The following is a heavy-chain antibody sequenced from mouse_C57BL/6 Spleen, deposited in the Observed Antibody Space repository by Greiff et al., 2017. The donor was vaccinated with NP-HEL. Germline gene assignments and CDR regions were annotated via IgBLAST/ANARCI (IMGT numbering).Heavy chain of an antibody. J-gene: IGHJ4*01. D-gene: IGHD2-2*01. Sequence: QVQLQQPGAELVKPGASVKLSCKASGYTFTSYWMHCVKQRPGQGLEWIGMIHPNSGSTNYNEKFKSKATLTVDKSSSTAYMQLSSLTSEDSAVYYCASMVTTMMDYWGQGTSVTVSS. V-gene: IGHV1-64*01. CDR1: GYTFTSYW. CDR3: ASMVTTMMDY. CDR2: IHPNSGST.